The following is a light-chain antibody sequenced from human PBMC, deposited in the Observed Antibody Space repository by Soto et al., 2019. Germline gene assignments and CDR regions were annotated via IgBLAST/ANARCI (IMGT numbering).Light chain of an antibody. Sequence: ENVLTHSPAILSMSPGERATLSCRASQSVSSYFAWYQQKPGQAPRLLIYDASNRATGVPARFSGSGSGTNFTLTISSLEPEDFAVYYCQQRRYWPVTFGQGTKVDIK. CDR2: DAS. V-gene: IGKV3-11*01. J-gene: IGKJ1*01. CDR1: QSVSSY. CDR3: QQRRYWPVT.